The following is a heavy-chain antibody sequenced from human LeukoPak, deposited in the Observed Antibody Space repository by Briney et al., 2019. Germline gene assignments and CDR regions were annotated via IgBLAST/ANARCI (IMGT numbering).Heavy chain of an antibody. J-gene: IGHJ4*02. CDR3: ARDQEAFDY. Sequence: ASVNVSCTASGYSFTSNYIHWVRQAPGQGLEWMGMIYPRDGSTSYAQKFQGRVTVTRDTSTSTVHMELSGLRSEDTAVYYCARDQEAFDYWGQGTLVTVSS. V-gene: IGHV1-46*01. CDR2: IYPRDGST. CDR1: GYSFTSNY.